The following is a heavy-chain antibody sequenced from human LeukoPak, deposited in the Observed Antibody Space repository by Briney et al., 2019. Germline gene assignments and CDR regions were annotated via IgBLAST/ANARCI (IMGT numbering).Heavy chain of an antibody. J-gene: IGHJ6*03. V-gene: IGHV3-48*03. D-gene: IGHD5-24*01. CDR3: ARVESYYYYYMDV. CDR1: GFTFSSYE. Sequence: PGGSLRLSCAASGFTFSSYEVNWVRQAPGKGLEWVSYISSSGSTIYYADSVKGRFTISRDNAKNSLYLQMNSLRAEDTAVYYCARVESYYYYYMDVWGKGTTVTVSS. CDR2: ISSSGSTI.